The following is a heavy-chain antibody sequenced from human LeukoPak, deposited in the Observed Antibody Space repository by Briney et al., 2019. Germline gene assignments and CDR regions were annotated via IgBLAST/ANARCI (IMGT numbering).Heavy chain of an antibody. CDR3: AMDTLAQYYDFWSGYSRFDP. D-gene: IGHD3-3*01. Sequence: SVTVSCNASGCTFSSYAISWVRQAPGQGLEWMAGIIPIFSTANYAHKFQGRVTITADDSTTTAYMELSSLRSEDTAVYYCAMDTLAQYYDFWSGYSRFDPWGQGTLVTVSS. CDR2: IIPIFSTA. V-gene: IGHV1-69*01. J-gene: IGHJ5*02. CDR1: GCTFSSYA.